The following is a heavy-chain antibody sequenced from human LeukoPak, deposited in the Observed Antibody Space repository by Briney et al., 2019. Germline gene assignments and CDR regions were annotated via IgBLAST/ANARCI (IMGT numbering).Heavy chain of an antibody. V-gene: IGHV4-59*01. CDR1: GGSISSYY. Sequence: SETLSLTCTVSGGSISSYYWSWIRQPPGKGPEWIGYIYYSGSTNYNPSLKSRVTISVDTSKNQFSLKLSSVTAADTAVYYCARVWLGYYFDYWGQGTLVTVSS. CDR2: IYYSGST. J-gene: IGHJ4*02. D-gene: IGHD6-19*01. CDR3: ARVWLGYYFDY.